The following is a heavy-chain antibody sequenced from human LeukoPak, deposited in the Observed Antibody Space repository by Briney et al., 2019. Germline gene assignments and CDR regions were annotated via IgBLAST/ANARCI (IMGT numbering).Heavy chain of an antibody. CDR2: IYYSGST. CDR1: GGSISSSSYY. V-gene: IGHV4-39*07. D-gene: IGHD3-9*01. J-gene: IGHJ6*03. Sequence: PSETLSLTCTVSGGSISSSSYYWSWIRQSPGKGLEWIGSIYYSGSTYYNPSLKSRVTISVDTSKNQFSLKLSSVTAADTAVYYCARVCLTGDPLWDYYYYMDVWGKGTTVTVSS. CDR3: ARVCLTGDPLWDYYYYMDV.